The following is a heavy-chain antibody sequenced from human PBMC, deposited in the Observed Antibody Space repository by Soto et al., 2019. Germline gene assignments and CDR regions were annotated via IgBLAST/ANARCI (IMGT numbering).Heavy chain of an antibody. CDR3: AREDRRKARADY. D-gene: IGHD6-6*01. J-gene: IGHJ4*02. CDR1: GGSISSGGYY. Sequence: SETLSLTCTVSGGSISSGGYYWSWTRQHPGKGLEWIGYIYYSGSTYYNPSLKSRVTISVDTSKNQFSLKLSSVTAADTAVYYCAREDRRKARADYWGQGTLVTVSS. CDR2: IYYSGST. V-gene: IGHV4-31*03.